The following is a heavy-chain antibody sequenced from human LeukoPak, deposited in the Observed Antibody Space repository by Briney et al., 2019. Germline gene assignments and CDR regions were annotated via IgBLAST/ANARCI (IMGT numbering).Heavy chain of an antibody. Sequence: ASVKVSCKASGYTFTSYGISWVRQAPGQGLEWMGWISAYNGNTNYAQKLQGRVTMTTDTSTSTAYMELRSLRSDDTAVYYCARGHSRYGSGSYKPNWFDPWGQGTLVTVSS. V-gene: IGHV1-18*01. D-gene: IGHD3-10*01. CDR2: ISAYNGNT. CDR1: GYTFTSYG. J-gene: IGHJ5*02. CDR3: ARGHSRYGSGSYKPNWFDP.